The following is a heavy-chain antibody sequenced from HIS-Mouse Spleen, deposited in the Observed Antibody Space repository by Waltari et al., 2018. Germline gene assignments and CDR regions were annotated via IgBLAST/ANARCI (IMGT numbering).Heavy chain of an antibody. V-gene: IGHV4-39*07. Sequence: QLQLQESGPGLVKPSATLSLTCTVPGGSISSCRYYWGWIRQPPGKGLEWIGSIYYSGSTYYNPSLKSRVTISVDTSKNQFSLKLSSVTAADTAVYYCAREIPYSSSWYDWYFDLWGRGTLVTVSS. J-gene: IGHJ2*01. CDR3: AREIPYSSSWYDWYFDL. CDR1: GGSISSCRYY. D-gene: IGHD6-13*01. CDR2: IYYSGST.